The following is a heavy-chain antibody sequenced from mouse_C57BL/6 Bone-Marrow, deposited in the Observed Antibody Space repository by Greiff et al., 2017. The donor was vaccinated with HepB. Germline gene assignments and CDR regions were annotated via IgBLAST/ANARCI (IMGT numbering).Heavy chain of an antibody. D-gene: IGHD1-1*01. Sequence: EVKLVESGPGLVKPSQSLSLTCSVTGYSITSGYYWNWIRQFPGNKLEWMGYISYDGSNNYNPSLKNRISITRDTSKNQFFLKLNSVTTEDTATYYCARDITTVVPFAYWGQGTLVTVSA. V-gene: IGHV3-6*01. CDR2: ISYDGSN. CDR3: ARDITTVVPFAY. CDR1: GYSITSGYY. J-gene: IGHJ3*01.